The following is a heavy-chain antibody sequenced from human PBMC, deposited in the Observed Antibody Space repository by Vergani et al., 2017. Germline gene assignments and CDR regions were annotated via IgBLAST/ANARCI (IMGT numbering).Heavy chain of an antibody. Sequence: QLQLQESGPGLVKPSETLSLTCTVSGGSISSSSYYWGWIRQPPGKGLEWIGYIYYSGSTYYNPSLKSRVTISVDTSKNQFSLKLSSVTAADTAVYYCARKWLLSPSAFDIWGQGTMVTVSS. V-gene: IGHV4-31*03. CDR1: GGSISSSSYY. D-gene: IGHD3-3*01. J-gene: IGHJ3*02. CDR3: ARKWLLSPSAFDI. CDR2: IYYSGST.